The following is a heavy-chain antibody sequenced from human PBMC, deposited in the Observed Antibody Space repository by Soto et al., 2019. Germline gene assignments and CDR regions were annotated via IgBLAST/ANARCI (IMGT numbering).Heavy chain of an antibody. Sequence: SGPTLVNPTQTLTLTCTFSGFSLSTSGVGVGWIRQPPGKALEWLALIYWDDDKRYSPSLKSRLTITKDTSKNQVVLTMTNMDTVDTATYYCARRGLYSSGYYDAFDIWGQGTMVTVSS. V-gene: IGHV2-5*02. CDR3: ARRGLYSSGYYDAFDI. D-gene: IGHD3-22*01. CDR1: GFSLSTSGVG. CDR2: IYWDDDK. J-gene: IGHJ3*02.